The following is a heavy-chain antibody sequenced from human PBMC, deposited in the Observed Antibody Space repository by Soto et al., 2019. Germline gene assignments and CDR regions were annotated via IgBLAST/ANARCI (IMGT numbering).Heavy chain of an antibody. V-gene: IGHV1-69*12. CDR2: IIPLFRTP. CDR3: ARDNGRPQLGGNYYYITDV. J-gene: IGHJ6*02. Sequence: QVQVVQSGAEVKEPGSSVKVSCQASGGTFSSSALSWVRQAPGQGLEWMGGIIPLFRTPDYAQKFQGRVTITADESTSTPYMELSSLRSEDTAIYYCARDNGRPQLGGNYYYITDVWGQGTTITVSS. CDR1: GGTFSSSA. D-gene: IGHD3-3*02.